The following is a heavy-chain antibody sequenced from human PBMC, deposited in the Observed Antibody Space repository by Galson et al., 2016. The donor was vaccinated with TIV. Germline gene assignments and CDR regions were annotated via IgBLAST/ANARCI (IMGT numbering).Heavy chain of an antibody. Sequence: SLRLSCAASGFTISDYWMNWVRQAPGKGLEWVAVISFDGSDTYYADSVKGRFTISRDNSRNTLYLQMNSLRAQDTGVYYCAKEVKRRLHYWGQGALVTVSS. J-gene: IGHJ4*02. D-gene: IGHD1-1*01. CDR2: ISFDGSDT. V-gene: IGHV3-30*18. CDR3: AKEVKRRLHY. CDR1: GFTISDYW.